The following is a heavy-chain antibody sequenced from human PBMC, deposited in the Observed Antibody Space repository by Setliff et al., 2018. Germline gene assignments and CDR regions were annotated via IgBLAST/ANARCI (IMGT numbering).Heavy chain of an antibody. J-gene: IGHJ4*02. D-gene: IGHD1-26*01. CDR3: ARDNTMVGATDY. CDR2: LHTSGSI. Sequence: ETLSLTCTVSGGSISTYSWSWIRQPAGKGLEWIGRLHTSGSIDYNPSLKSRVTISVDTSKNQFSLRLRSVTAADTAVYFCARDNTMVGATDYWGLGTLVTVSS. CDR1: GGSISTYS. V-gene: IGHV4-4*07.